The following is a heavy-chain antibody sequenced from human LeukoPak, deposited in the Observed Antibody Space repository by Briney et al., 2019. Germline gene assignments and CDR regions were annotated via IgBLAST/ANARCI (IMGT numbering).Heavy chain of an antibody. V-gene: IGHV4-39*01. CDR3: ARRMESADY. CDR1: GDSISSSSYY. CDR2: IYYSGIT. Sequence: PSETLSLTCTVSGDSISSSSYYWGWIRQPPGQGLEWIGNIYYSGITYYNPSLKSRVTMSVDTSENQFSLKLSSVTATDTAVYYCARRMESADYWGQGTLVTVSS. D-gene: IGHD1-1*01. J-gene: IGHJ4*02.